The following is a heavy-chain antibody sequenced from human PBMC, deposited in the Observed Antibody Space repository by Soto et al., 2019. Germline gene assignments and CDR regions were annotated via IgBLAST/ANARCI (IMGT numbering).Heavy chain of an antibody. CDR3: ARSVAVPFAHIDY. CDR1: GGSISGSY. V-gene: IGHV4-59*01. J-gene: IGHJ4*02. CDR2: VYYTGST. Sequence: NPSETLSLTCSVSGGSISGSYWSWIRQSPGKGLEWLGYVYYTGSTNYSPSLRSRVSISVDTSKNEFSLRLSSVTAADTAVYFCARSVAVPFAHIDYWGQGTQVTVSS. D-gene: IGHD3-3*01.